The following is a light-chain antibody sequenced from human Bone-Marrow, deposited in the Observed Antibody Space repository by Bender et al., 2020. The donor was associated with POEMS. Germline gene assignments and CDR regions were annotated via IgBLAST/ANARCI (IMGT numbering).Light chain of an antibody. Sequence: QSALTQPASVSGSPGQSITISCTGTSSDVGAYNYASWYQQHPAKAPKLMIFDVSVRPSGVPDRFPGSKSGTSASLDITRLQAEDEADYYCQSYNTRLTGFYVFGGGTKV. CDR2: DVS. CDR3: QSYNTRLTGFYV. CDR1: SSDVGAYNY. J-gene: IGLJ1*01. V-gene: IGLV2-14*01.